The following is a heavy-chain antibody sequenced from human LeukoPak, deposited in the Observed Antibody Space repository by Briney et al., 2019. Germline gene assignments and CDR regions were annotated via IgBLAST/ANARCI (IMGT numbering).Heavy chain of an antibody. CDR1: GFLVRTNH. Sequence: PGGSLRLSRAAPGFLVRTNHMTWVRQAPGKGLEWVSFIHGGGTTNHADSVKGLFTISRDTFKNMVYLQMNSLRAEDTAVYYCAGERWDYGMDVWGQGTAVTVSS. CDR3: AGERWDYGMDV. J-gene: IGHJ6*02. D-gene: IGHD1-26*01. CDR2: IHGGGTT. V-gene: IGHV3-53*01.